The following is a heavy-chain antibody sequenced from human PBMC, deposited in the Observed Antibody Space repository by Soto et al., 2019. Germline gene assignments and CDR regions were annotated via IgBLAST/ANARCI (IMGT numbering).Heavy chain of an antibody. CDR2: ISGSGGST. V-gene: IGHV3-23*01. J-gene: IGHJ4*02. CDR1: GFTFSSYA. CDR3: ARDMGIAARLFDY. D-gene: IGHD6-6*01. Sequence: PGVSLRLSCAASGFTFSSYAMSWVRQAPGRGLEWVSYISGSGGSTNYADSVKGRFTISRDNSKNTLSLQVNSLRAEDTAVYYCARDMGIAARLFDYWGQGTLVTVSS.